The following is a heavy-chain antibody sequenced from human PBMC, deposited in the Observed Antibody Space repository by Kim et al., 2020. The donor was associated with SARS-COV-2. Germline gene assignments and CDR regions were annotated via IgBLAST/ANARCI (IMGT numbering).Heavy chain of an antibody. CDR3: ARALESYYGSGSRRRDYYYYYGMDV. CDR1: GYTFTSYY. D-gene: IGHD3-10*01. CDR2: INPSGGST. V-gene: IGHV1-46*01. Sequence: ASVKVSCKASGYTFTSYYMHWVRQAPGQGLEWMGIINPSGGSTSYAQKFQGRVTMTRDTSTSTVYMELSSLRSEDTAVYYCARALESYYGSGSRRRDYYYYYGMDVWGQGTTVTVSS. J-gene: IGHJ6*02.